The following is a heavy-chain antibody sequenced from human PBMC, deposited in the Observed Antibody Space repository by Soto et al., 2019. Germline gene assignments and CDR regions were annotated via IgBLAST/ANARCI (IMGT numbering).Heavy chain of an antibody. CDR2: INPGSGNT. CDR1: GYTFTTYA. J-gene: IGHJ4*02. V-gene: IGHV1-3*01. Sequence: ASVKVSCKASGYTFTTYAVHWVRQAPGQRLEWMGWINPGSGNTKYSQKFQGRVTITSDTSASTAYMELSSLRSEDTAVYYCARVGGGMWLVWGKGTLVTVSS. D-gene: IGHD6-19*01. CDR3: ARVGGGMWLV.